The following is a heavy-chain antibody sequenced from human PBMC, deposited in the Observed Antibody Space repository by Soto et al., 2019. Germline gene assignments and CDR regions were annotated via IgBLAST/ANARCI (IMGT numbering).Heavy chain of an antibody. J-gene: IGHJ6*02. Sequence: SLRLSCAASGFTFSSYGMHWVRQAPGKGLEWVAVIWYDGSNKYYADSVKGRFTISRDNSKNTLYLQMNSLRAEDTAVYYCARDASIAAAGTGPPQVYYYHGMDVWGQGTTVTVSS. CDR3: ARDASIAAAGTGPPQVYYYHGMDV. D-gene: IGHD6-13*01. CDR1: GFTFSSYG. CDR2: IWYDGSNK. V-gene: IGHV3-33*01.